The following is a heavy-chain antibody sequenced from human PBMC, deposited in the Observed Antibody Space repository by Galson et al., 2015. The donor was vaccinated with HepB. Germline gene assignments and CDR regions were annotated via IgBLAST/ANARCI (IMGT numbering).Heavy chain of an antibody. D-gene: IGHD3-3*02. CDR3: VREGRSINWDDWYFDV. CDR2: IGKGGDT. V-gene: IGHV3-13*01. Sequence: SLRLSCAASESTFSTFDMHWVRQLIGGGLEWVSAIGKGGDTYYAGSVKGRFTISRENAKNSLYLQMSSLRAGDTGLYYCVREGRSINWDDWYFDVWGRGTLVTVSS. J-gene: IGHJ2*01. CDR1: ESTFSTFD.